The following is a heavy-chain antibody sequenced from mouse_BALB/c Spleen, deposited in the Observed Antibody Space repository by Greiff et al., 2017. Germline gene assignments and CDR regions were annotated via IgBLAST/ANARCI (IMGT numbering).Heavy chain of an antibody. V-gene: IGHV1-80*01. CDR2: IYPGDGDT. D-gene: IGHD2-3*01. Sequence: VQLQQSGAELVRPGSSVKISCKASGYAFSSYWMNWVKQRPGQGLEWIGQIYPGDGDTNYNGKFKGKATLTADKSSSTAYMQLSSLTSEDSAVYCCADGYYEDYWGQGTSVTVSS. CDR1: GYAFSSYW. J-gene: IGHJ4*01. CDR3: ADGYYEDY.